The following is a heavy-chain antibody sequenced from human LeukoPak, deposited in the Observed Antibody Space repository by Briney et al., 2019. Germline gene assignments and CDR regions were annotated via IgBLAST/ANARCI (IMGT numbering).Heavy chain of an antibody. D-gene: IGHD1-26*01. J-gene: IGHJ4*02. V-gene: IGHV1-46*01. Sequence: GASVKVSCKASGYTFTSYYVHWVRQAPGQGLEWMGIINPSGGSTSYAQKFQGRVTMTRDTSTSTVYMELSSLRSEDTAVYYCTRESGSYHGNDYWGQGTLVTVSS. CDR1: GYTFTSYY. CDR2: INPSGGST. CDR3: TRESGSYHGNDY.